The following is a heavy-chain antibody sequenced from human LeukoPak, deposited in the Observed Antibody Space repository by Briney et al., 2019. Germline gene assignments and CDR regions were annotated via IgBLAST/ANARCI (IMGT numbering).Heavy chain of an antibody. Sequence: SETLSLTCAVSGGSISSSNWWSWVRQPPGKGLEWIGEIYHSGSTNYNPSLKSRVTISVDKSKNQFSLKLSSVTAADTAVYYCARAFGGVEYSGYDPILYYFDYWGQGTLVTVSS. J-gene: IGHJ4*02. CDR3: ARAFGGVEYSGYDPILYYFDY. V-gene: IGHV4-4*02. CDR2: IYHSGST. D-gene: IGHD5-12*01. CDR1: GGSISSSNW.